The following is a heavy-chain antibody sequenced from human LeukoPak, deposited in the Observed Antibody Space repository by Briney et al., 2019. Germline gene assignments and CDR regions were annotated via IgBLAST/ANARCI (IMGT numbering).Heavy chain of an antibody. D-gene: IGHD1-7*01. CDR3: ARDTGNYGGDWFDP. Sequence: PSETLSLTCSVSGGSTSGYCWTWIRQPPGKGLEWIGHISYTGNTKYNPSLKSRVTISVDTSKNQLSLNLSSVTAADTALYYCARDTGNYGGDWFDPWGQGTLVTVSS. J-gene: IGHJ5*02. V-gene: IGHV4-59*01. CDR2: ISYTGNT. CDR1: GGSTSGYC.